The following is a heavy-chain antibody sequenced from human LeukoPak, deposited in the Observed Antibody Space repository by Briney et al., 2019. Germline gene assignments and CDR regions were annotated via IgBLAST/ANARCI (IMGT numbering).Heavy chain of an antibody. V-gene: IGHV3-30*04. CDR2: ISYDGSNK. J-gene: IGHJ3*02. CDR1: GFTFSSYA. D-gene: IGHD5-18*01. Sequence: GRSLRLSCAASGFTFSSYAMHWVRQAPGKGLEWVAVISYDGSNKYYADSVKGRFTISRDNSKNTLYLQMNSLRAEDTAVYYCARPRAGYGPYDAFDIWGQGTMVTVSS. CDR3: ARPRAGYGPYDAFDI.